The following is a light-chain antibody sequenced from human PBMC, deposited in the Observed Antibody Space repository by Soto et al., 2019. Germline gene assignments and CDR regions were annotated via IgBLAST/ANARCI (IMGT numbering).Light chain of an antibody. CDR1: SSDVGGHNL. J-gene: IGLJ3*02. CDR2: EVN. V-gene: IGLV2-14*01. CDR3: SSFVSGATGV. Sequence: QSALTQPASVSGSPGQSVTISCTGTSSDVGGHNLVSWYQQHPGKPPKLLIYEVNNRPSGMSYRFSGSKSGNTASLTISGLQAEDEGDYYCSSFVSGATGVFGGGTKVTVL.